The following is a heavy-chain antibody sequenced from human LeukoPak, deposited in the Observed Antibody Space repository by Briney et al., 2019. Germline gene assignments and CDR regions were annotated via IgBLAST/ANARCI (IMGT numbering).Heavy chain of an antibody. J-gene: IGHJ4*02. CDR1: GGSISGYY. D-gene: IGHD2-21*02. CDR3: AREHPTAIATDY. Sequence: SETLSLTCSDSGGSISGYYWGCFRQAAGKGLEWIGRIHSTGSSNYNPSLKSRLTMSIDTSRNQFSLKLSSMTAADTAIYYCAREHPTAIATDYWGQGTLVTVSS. CDR2: IHSTGSS. V-gene: IGHV4-4*07.